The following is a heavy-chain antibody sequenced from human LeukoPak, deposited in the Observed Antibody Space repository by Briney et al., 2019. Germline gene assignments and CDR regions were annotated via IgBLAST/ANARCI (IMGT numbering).Heavy chain of an antibody. CDR3: ARVIRYSPPDYYYGMDV. CDR1: GGSFSGYY. CDR2: INHSGST. Sequence: PSETLSLTCAVYGGSFSGYYWSWIRQPPGKGLEWIGEINHSGSTNYNPSLKSRVTISVDTSKIQFSLKLSSVTAADTAVYYCARVIRYSPPDYYYGMDVWGQGTTVTVSS. J-gene: IGHJ6*02. V-gene: IGHV4-34*01. D-gene: IGHD3-9*01.